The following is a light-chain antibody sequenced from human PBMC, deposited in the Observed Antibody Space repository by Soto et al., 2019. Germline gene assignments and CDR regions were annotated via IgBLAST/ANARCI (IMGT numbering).Light chain of an antibody. V-gene: IGLV2-14*01. J-gene: IGLJ1*01. Sequence: LTQPASVSGSPGQSITISCSGTSSDVGSYDHVAWYQQFPGKTPKLMIYEVSNRPSGVSSRFSGSKSGNTASLTISGLQAEDEADYYCISHTGSSTSYVFGSGPKGTVL. CDR3: ISHTGSSTSYV. CDR2: EVS. CDR1: SSDVGSYDH.